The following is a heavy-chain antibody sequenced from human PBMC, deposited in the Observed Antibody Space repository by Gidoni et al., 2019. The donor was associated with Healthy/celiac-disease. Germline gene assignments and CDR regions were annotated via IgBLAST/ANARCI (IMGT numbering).Heavy chain of an antibody. V-gene: IGHV3-33*01. CDR1: GSAFRRYG. D-gene: IGHD1-26*01. J-gene: IGHJ6*02. CDR2: IWYDGSNK. CDR3: ARGSTSGRDYYYGMDV. Sequence: QVQLVASGGVVVQPGRALGLSWAAAGSAFRRYGMHWVPQAPGKGLEWVAVIWYDGSNKYYADSVKGRFTISRDNSKNTLYLQMNSLRAEDTAVYYCARGSTSGRDYYYGMDVWGQGTTVTVSS.